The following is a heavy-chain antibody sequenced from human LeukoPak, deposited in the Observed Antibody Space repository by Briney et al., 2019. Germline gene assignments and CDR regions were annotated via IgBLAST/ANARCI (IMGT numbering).Heavy chain of an antibody. V-gene: IGHV4-34*01. CDR1: DGSFGGYY. Sequence: SETLSLTCAVYDGSFGGYYCSWIRKPPGKGLEWIGEINHSGSANYNPSPKSRVTILLATFKSTFSLNLSSVTAADTAVYYCARRPRGVIIKTWFDSWGQGTLVTASS. CDR2: INHSGSA. J-gene: IGHJ5*01. D-gene: IGHD3-10*01. CDR3: ARRPRGVIIKTWFDS.